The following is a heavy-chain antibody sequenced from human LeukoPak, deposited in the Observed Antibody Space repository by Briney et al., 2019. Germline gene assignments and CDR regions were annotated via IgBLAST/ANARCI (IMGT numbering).Heavy chain of an antibody. CDR3: ARDGTSTDDY. V-gene: IGHV1-18*01. Sequence: GASVKVSCKASGYTXSNFGINRVRQAPGQGLEWMGWISGNNDNPNYGQKFQGRFTVTTDSSTNTAYMELRNLRLDDTAVYYCARDGTSTDDYWGQGTLVTVSS. J-gene: IGHJ4*02. D-gene: IGHD2-2*01. CDR2: ISGNNDNP. CDR1: GYTXSNFG.